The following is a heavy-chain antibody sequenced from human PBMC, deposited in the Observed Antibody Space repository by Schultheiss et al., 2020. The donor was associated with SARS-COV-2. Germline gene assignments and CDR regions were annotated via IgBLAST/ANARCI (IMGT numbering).Heavy chain of an antibody. D-gene: IGHD3-22*01. CDR1: GFTFDDYA. V-gene: IGHV3-21*04. J-gene: IGHJ4*02. CDR3: ATTYYYDSSGYFGGGIDY. CDR2: ISSSSTYI. Sequence: GESLKISCAASGFTFDDYAMHWVRQAPGKGLEWVSSISSSSTYIYYADSVKGRFTISRDNSKNTLYLQMNSLRVADTAVYYCATTYYYDSSGYFGGGIDYWGQGTLVTVSS.